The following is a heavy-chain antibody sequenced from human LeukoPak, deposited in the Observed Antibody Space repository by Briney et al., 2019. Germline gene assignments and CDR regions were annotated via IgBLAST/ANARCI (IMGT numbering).Heavy chain of an antibody. CDR1: GVSFSGYY. CDR3: AARLKYCSGGSCYWSY. V-gene: IGHV4-34*01. Sequence: SETLSLTCAVYGVSFSGYYWSWIRQPPGKGLQWIGEINHSGSTNYNPSLKSRVTISVDTSKNQFSLRLSSVTAADTAVYYCAARLKYCSGGSCYWSYWGQGTLVTVSS. J-gene: IGHJ4*02. D-gene: IGHD2-15*01. CDR2: INHSGST.